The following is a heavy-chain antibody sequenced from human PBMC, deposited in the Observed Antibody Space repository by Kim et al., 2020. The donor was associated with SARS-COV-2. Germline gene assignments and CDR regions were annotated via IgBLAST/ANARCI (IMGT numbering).Heavy chain of an antibody. V-gene: IGHV4-34*01. CDR2: INHSGST. Sequence: SETLSLTCAVYGGSFSGYYWSWIRQSPGKGLEWIGEINHSGSTNYNPSLKSRVTISVDTSKNQFSLKLSSVTAADTAVYYCARDGFAYYYGSGSYLFFDYWGQGTLVTVSS. CDR3: ARDGFAYYYGSGSYLFFDY. J-gene: IGHJ4*02. D-gene: IGHD3-10*01. CDR1: GGSFSGYY.